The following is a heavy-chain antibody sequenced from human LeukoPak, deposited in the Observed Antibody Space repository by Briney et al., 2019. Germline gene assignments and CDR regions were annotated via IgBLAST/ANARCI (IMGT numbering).Heavy chain of an antibody. D-gene: IGHD3-22*01. Sequence: SETLSLTCALSGGSLNSEYWIWVRQPPGKGLEWIGDINHSGSTNYNPSLKSRVTISVDTSKNQFSLKLNSVTAADTAVYSCARARRYGYYDSSGQMGRDLFCDYWGQGTLVTVSS. CDR3: ARARRYGYYDSSGQMGRDLFCDY. CDR2: INHSGST. V-gene: IGHV4-34*01. J-gene: IGHJ4*02. CDR1: GGSLNSEY.